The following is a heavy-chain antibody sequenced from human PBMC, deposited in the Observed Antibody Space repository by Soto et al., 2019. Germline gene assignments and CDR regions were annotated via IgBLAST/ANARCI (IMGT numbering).Heavy chain of an antibody. V-gene: IGHV1-69*02. Sequence: SVKVSCKASGGTFISYTFSWVRQAPGQGLEWMGRIIPLHNIPSYAQKFQGRVTITADKSSSTVYMELSSLTSEDTAMYYCGRGGYCNSATCYQYLENWGQGTQVTVSS. D-gene: IGHD2-2*01. CDR2: IIPLHNIP. J-gene: IGHJ4*02. CDR1: GGTFISYT. CDR3: GRGGYCNSATCYQYLEN.